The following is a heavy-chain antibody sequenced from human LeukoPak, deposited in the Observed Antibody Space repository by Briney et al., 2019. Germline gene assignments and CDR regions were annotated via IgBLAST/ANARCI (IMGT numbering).Heavy chain of an antibody. V-gene: IGHV3-23*01. J-gene: IGHJ4*02. CDR2: ISGSGDST. CDR3: ARDFPPHGYSGSSR. CDR1: GFTFSSYA. Sequence: GGSLRLSCAASGFTFSSYAMSWVRQAPGKGLEWVSVISGSGDSTYYADSVKGRFTISRDNSKNTLYLQMNSLRAEDTAVYYCARDFPPHGYSGSSRWGQGTLVTVSS. D-gene: IGHD1-26*01.